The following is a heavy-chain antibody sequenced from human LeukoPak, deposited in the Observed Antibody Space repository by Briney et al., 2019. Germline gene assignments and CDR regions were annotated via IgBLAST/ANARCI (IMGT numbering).Heavy chain of an antibody. V-gene: IGHV4-30-2*01. CDR2: SDHSGST. CDR1: GGSISSGGYY. D-gene: IGHD6-13*01. J-gene: IGHJ4*02. CDR3: ARGSSSSWTPVRVIPDY. Sequence: PSETLSLTCTLSGGSISSGGYYWSWIRQPPGKGLEWIGYSDHSGSTYYNPSLKSRVTISVDRSKNQFSLKLSSMTAADTAVYYCARGSSSSWTPVRVIPDYWGQGTLVTVSS.